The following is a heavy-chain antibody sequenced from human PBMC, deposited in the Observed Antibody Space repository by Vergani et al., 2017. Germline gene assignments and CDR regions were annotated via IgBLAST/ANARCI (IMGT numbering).Heavy chain of an antibody. CDR1: GGSICSYY. CDR2: IYYSGST. D-gene: IGHD3-16*01. J-gene: IGHJ4*02. V-gene: IGHV4-59*01. CDR3: ARALKGGPFDY. Sequence: QVQLQESGPGLVKPSETLSLTCTVSGGSICSYYWSWIRQPPGKGLEWIGYIYYSGSTNYNPSLKSRVTISVDTSKNQFSLKLSSVTAADTAVYYCARALKGGPFDYWGQGTLVTVSS.